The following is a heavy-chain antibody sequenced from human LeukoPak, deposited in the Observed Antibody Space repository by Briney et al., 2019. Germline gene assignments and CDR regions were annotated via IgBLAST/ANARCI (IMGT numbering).Heavy chain of an antibody. CDR1: GGSVSTGSFY. CDR3: VRGTYTGYIVVPDF. V-gene: IGHV4-61*01. J-gene: IGHJ4*02. CDR2: IYDSGST. D-gene: IGHD2-21*01. Sequence: SETLSLTCTVSGGSVSTGSFYWSWIRQPPGKGLEWIGYIYDSGSTNYNPSLKSRVTILEDTSKNQFSLKLTSVIAADTAVYYCVRGTYTGYIVVPDFWGQGTLVTVSS.